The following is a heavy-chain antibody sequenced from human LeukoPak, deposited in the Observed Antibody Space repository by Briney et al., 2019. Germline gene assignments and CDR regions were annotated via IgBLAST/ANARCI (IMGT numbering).Heavy chain of an antibody. CDR3: ARASIRDYYDSSGARQDAFDI. CDR1: GVSISSYY. D-gene: IGHD3-22*01. J-gene: IGHJ3*02. CDR2: IYYSGST. Sequence: SETLSLTCTVSGVSISSYYWTWIRQPPGKGLEWIGYIYYSGSTNYNPSLKSRVTISVDTSKNQFSLKLSSVTAADTAVYYCARASIRDYYDSSGARQDAFDIWGQGTMVTVSS. V-gene: IGHV4-59*01.